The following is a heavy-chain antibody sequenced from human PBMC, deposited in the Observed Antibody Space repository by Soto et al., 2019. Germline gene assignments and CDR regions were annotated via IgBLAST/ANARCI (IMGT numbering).Heavy chain of an antibody. J-gene: IGHJ3*02. D-gene: IGHD1-1*01. CDR2: INAGNGNT. CDR1: GYTFTSYA. CDR3: AIAPYNGNDGTVIGYAFDI. Sequence: QVQLVQSGAEEKKPGASVKVSCKASGYTFTSYAMHWVRQAPGQRLEWMGWINAGNGNTKHSQKFQGRVTITWDTSASPAYVDLGSLRSEATAVYYCAIAPYNGNDGTVIGYAFDIWSQGTMVTVSS. V-gene: IGHV1-3*05.